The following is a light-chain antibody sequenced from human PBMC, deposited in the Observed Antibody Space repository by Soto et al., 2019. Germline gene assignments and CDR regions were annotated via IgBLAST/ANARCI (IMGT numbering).Light chain of an antibody. CDR2: WAS. V-gene: IGKV4-1*01. CDR1: QSLLANCNNKNC. Sequence: DIVMTQSPDSLAVSLGERATINCKSSQSLLANCNNKNCLAWYQHKPGQPPKMLILWASTRESGVPDRFSGSGSGTDFTLTISSLQAEDAAVYYCQQSYSTPLTFGGGTKVQIK. CDR3: QQSYSTPLT. J-gene: IGKJ4*01.